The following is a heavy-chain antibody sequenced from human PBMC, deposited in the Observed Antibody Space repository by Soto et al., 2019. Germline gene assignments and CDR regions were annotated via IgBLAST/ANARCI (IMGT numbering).Heavy chain of an antibody. Sequence: GGSLRLSCAASGFTFSSYAMSWVRQAPGKGLEWVSAISGSGGSTYYADSVKGRFTISRDNSKNTLYLQMNSLRAEDTAVYYCAKDKWLRPPEGMVWFDPWGQGTLVTVSS. CDR3: AKDKWLRPPEGMVWFDP. J-gene: IGHJ5*02. CDR1: GFTFSSYA. V-gene: IGHV3-23*01. D-gene: IGHD5-12*01. CDR2: ISGSGGST.